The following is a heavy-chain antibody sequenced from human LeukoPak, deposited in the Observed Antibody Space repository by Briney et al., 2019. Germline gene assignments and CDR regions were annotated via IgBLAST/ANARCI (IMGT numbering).Heavy chain of an antibody. V-gene: IGHV3-7*01. CDR2: IKQDGSEK. Sequence: GGSLRLSCAASGFTFSSYWMSWVRQAPGKGLEWVANIKQDGSEKYYVDSVKGRFTISRDNAKNSLYLQMNSLRAEDTAVYYCARVDDFWSGYPLGPFDYWGQGTLVTVSS. CDR1: GFTFSSYW. CDR3: ARVDDFWSGYPLGPFDY. J-gene: IGHJ4*02. D-gene: IGHD3-3*01.